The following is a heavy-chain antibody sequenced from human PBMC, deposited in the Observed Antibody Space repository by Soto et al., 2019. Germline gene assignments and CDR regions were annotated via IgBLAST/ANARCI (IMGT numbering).Heavy chain of an antibody. J-gene: IGHJ4*02. D-gene: IGHD6-13*01. CDR1: GGSIIGYY. Sequence: PSETLSLTCTVSGGSIIGYYWSCIRQPAGKGLEWIGRIYSDGSTNYNPSLKSRVTMSVDTSKNQFSLKLTSMTAADTAMYYCARMGAAGTFDYWGQGTLVTVSS. CDR2: IYSDGST. CDR3: ARMGAAGTFDY. V-gene: IGHV4-4*07.